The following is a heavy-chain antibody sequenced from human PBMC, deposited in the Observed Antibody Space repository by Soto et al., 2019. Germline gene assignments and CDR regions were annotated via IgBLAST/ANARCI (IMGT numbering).Heavy chain of an antibody. V-gene: IGHV4-30-4*01. CDR1: GGSISSGDYY. J-gene: IGHJ4*02. CDR3: ARLGWELPTPPFDY. CDR2: IYYSGST. D-gene: IGHD1-26*01. Sequence: PSETLSLTCTVSGGSISSGDYYWSWIRQPPGKGLEWIGYIYYSGSTYYNPSLKSRVTISVDTSKNQFSLKLSSVTAADTAVYYCARLGWELPTPPFDYWGQGTLVTVSS.